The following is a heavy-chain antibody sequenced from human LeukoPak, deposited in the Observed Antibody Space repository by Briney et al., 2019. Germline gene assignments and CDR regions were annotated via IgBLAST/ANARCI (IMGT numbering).Heavy chain of an antibody. CDR1: GGTFSSYA. J-gene: IGHJ4*02. CDR2: IIPIFSTA. V-gene: IGHV1-69*01. CDR3: ASHYVYEAYYFDS. Sequence: SVKVSCKASGGTFSSYAISWVRQAPGQGLEWMGGIIPIFSTANYAQKFQGRVTITADESTSTAYMELSSLRSEDTAVYYCASHYVYEAYYFDSWGQGTLATVSS. D-gene: IGHD5/OR15-5a*01.